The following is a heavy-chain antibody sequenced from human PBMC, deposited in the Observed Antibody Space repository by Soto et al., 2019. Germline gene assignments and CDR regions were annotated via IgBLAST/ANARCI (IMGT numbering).Heavy chain of an antibody. V-gene: IGHV3-23*01. D-gene: IGHD3-10*02. J-gene: IGHJ6*02. CDR3: AKGSKPVVRGVILSGMDV. Sequence: GESLKIPCAASGFTFSSYAMSWVRQAPGKGLEWVSAISGSGGSTYYADSVKGRFTISRDNSKNTLYLQMNSLRAEDTAVYYCAKGSKPVVRGVILSGMDVWGQGTTVTVS. CDR1: GFTFSSYA. CDR2: ISGSGGST.